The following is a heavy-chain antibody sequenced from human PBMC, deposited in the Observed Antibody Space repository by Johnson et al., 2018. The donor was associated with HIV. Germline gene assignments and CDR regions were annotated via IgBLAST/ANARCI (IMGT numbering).Heavy chain of an antibody. D-gene: IGHD1-26*01. CDR2: IRYDGSNK. J-gene: IGHJ3*02. Sequence: MQLVESGGGVVQPGGSLRLSCAASGFTFSSYDMNWVRQAPGKGLEWVAFIRYDGSNKYYADSVKGRFTISRDNSKNTLYLQMNSLRAEDTAVYYCAKDGGSYGGAFDIWGQGTMVTVSS. V-gene: IGHV3-30*02. CDR1: GFTFSSYD. CDR3: AKDGGSYGGAFDI.